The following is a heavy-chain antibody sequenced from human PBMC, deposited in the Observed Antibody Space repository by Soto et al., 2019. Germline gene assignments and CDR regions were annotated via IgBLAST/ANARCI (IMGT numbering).Heavy chain of an antibody. CDR2: INHSGST. CDR3: ASVIGTIFGVVVPITYYFDY. V-gene: IGHV4-34*01. CDR1: GGSFSGYY. D-gene: IGHD3-3*01. J-gene: IGHJ4*02. Sequence: QVQLQQWGAGLLKPSETLSLTCAVYGGSFSGYYWSWIRQPPGKGLEWIGEINHSGSTNYNPSLKSRVTISVDTSKNQFSLKLSSVTAADTAVYYCASVIGTIFGVVVPITYYFDYWGQGTLVTVSS.